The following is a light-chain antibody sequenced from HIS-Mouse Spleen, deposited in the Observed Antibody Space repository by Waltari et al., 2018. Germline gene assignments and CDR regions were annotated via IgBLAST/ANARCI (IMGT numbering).Light chain of an antibody. CDR3: CSYAGSITWV. CDR1: SSDVGSYNL. J-gene: IGLJ3*02. V-gene: IGLV2-23*01. Sequence: QSALTQPASVSGSPGQSITISCTGTSSDVGSYNLVSWYQQHPGKAPKLMIYEGSKRPSGVSNRCSGSKSGNTASLTVSGLQAEDEADYYCCSYAGSITWVFGGGTKLTVL. CDR2: EGS.